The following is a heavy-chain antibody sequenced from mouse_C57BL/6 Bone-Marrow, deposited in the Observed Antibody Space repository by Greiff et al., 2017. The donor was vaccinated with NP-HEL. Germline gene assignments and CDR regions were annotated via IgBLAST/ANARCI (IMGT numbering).Heavy chain of an antibody. CDR2: INPNNGGT. J-gene: IGHJ4*01. CDR1: GYTFTDYY. D-gene: IGHD2-2*01. CDR3: ARTGTTMVKGYAMDY. V-gene: IGHV1-26*01. Sequence: VQLQQSGPELVKPGASVKISCKASGYTFTDYYMNWVKQSHGKSLEWIGDINPNNGGTSYNQKFKGKATLTVDKSSSTAYMELRSLTSEDSAVYYCARTGTTMVKGYAMDYWGQGTSVTVSS.